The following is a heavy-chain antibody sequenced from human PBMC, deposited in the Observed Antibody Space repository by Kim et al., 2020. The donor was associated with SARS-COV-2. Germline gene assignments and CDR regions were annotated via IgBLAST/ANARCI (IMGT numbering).Heavy chain of an antibody. V-gene: IGHV3-48*02. CDR3: ARDWQWQRDY. CDR1: GFTFSSSN. D-gene: IGHD6-19*01. CDR2: ISTTSIT. J-gene: IGHJ4*02. Sequence: GGSLRLSFVASGFTFSSSNMNWVRQAPGKGLEWVSHISTTSITYYADSVKGRFTISRDNARNSVYLQMYSLRDEDTAVYYCARDWQWQRDYWGQGALVTVSS.